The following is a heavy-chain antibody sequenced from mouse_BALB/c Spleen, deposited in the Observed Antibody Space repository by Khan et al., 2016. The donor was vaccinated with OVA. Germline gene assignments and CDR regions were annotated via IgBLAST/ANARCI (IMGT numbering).Heavy chain of an antibody. D-gene: IGHD1-2*01. Sequence: QVQLKESGAELARPGASVKLSCKASGYTFTDYYINWVKQRTGQGLEWIGEISPGSGDTYYNEKFKGKATLTADQSSTTAYMPLSSLTSEASAVLFCARRNYFGYTFAYWGQGTLVTVSA. J-gene: IGHJ3*01. CDR1: GYTFTDYY. V-gene: IGHV1-77*01. CDR2: ISPGSGDT. CDR3: ARRNYFGYTFAY.